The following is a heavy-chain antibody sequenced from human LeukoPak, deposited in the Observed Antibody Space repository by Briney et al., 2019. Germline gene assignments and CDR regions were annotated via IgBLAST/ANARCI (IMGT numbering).Heavy chain of an antibody. J-gene: IGHJ4*02. CDR3: AKDREYSYGYADY. D-gene: IGHD5-18*01. V-gene: IGHV3-33*06. CDR1: GFTFSSYG. Sequence: GGSLRLSCAASGFTFSSYGMHWVRQAPGKGLEWVAVIWYGGSNKYYADSVKGRFTISRDNSKNTLYLQMNSLRAEDTAVYYCAKDREYSYGYADYWGQGTLVTVSS. CDR2: IWYGGSNK.